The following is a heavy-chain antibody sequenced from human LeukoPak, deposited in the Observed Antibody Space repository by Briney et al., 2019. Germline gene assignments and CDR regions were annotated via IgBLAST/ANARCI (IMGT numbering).Heavy chain of an antibody. J-gene: IGHJ5*02. Sequence: SETLSLTCTVSGASITIYYWSWIRQPPGKRLEWLAYMYYSGSPNYNPSLKSRVTMSVDTSENQFSLKLTSVTAADTAVYYCARVDGGYCSGGSCYANRFDPWGLGTLVTVSS. CDR1: GASITIYY. V-gene: IGHV4-59*01. D-gene: IGHD2-15*01. CDR2: MYYSGSP. CDR3: ARVDGGYCSGGSCYANRFDP.